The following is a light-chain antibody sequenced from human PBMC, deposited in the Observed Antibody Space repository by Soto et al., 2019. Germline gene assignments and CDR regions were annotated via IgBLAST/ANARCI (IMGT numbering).Light chain of an antibody. J-gene: IGKJ2*01. Sequence: DSHMTQSPSSLSASVGDRVTITFRASQSISIYLNWYQQKPGKAPKLLIYAASSLQSGVPSRFSGSRSGTDFTLTTTSLQPEDFETYHCNKSYSKHHEYHLGQGTXVEIK. CDR1: QSISIY. V-gene: IGKV1-39*01. CDR2: AAS. CDR3: NKSYSKHHEYH.